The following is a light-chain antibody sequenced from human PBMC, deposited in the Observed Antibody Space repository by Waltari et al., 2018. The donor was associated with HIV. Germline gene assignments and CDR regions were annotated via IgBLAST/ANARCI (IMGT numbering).Light chain of an antibody. CDR1: VLAKQY. V-gene: IGLV3-25*03. CDR3: QSADTSDTSRV. J-gene: IGLJ1*01. Sequence: SYELTQPPSVSVSPGQTARIPCSGDVLAKQYAYWYQQKPGQAPVLVVYKDTERPSGMPERFSGSSSGTTVTLTISGFQPDDEADYYCQSADTSDTSRVFGIGTKVTVL. CDR2: KDT.